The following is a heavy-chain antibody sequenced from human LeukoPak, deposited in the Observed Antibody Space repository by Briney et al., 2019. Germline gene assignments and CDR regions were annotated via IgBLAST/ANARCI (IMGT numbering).Heavy chain of an antibody. CDR1: GGSISSSSYS. CDR3: ASRDCSGGSCHSEDY. CDR2: IYYRGIT. Sequence: SETLSLTCTVSGGSISSSSYSWGWIRQPPGMGLEWIGSIYYRGITYYNPSLKSRVTISVDTSKSQFSLKLSSVTAADTAVYYCASRDCSGGSCHSEDYWGQGTLVTVSS. V-gene: IGHV4-39*07. J-gene: IGHJ4*02. D-gene: IGHD2-15*01.